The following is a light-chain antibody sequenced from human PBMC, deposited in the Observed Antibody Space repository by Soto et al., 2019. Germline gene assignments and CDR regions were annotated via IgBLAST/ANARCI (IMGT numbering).Light chain of an antibody. V-gene: IGKV4-1*01. CDR2: WAS. CDR1: QRVLYSSNNKNY. CDR3: QQYYSTPWT. J-gene: IGKJ1*01. Sequence: DIVMTQSPDSLAVSLGERATINCKSSQRVLYSSNNKNYLDWYQQKPGQPPKLLIYWASTRESGVPDRFSGSGSGTDFTLTISSLQAEDVAVYYCQQYYSTPWTFGQGTKVEIK.